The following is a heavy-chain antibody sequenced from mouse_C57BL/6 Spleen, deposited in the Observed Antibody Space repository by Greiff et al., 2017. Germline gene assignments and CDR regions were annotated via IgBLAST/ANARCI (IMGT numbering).Heavy chain of an antibody. V-gene: IGHV1-74*01. CDR1: GYTFTSYW. Sequence: LVEPGASVKVSCKASGYTFTSYWMHWVKQRPGQGLEWIGRIHPSDSDTNYNQKFKGKATLTVDKSSSTAYMQLSSLTSEDAAVYYCAIAEDYDGWFAYWGQGTLVTVSA. CDR3: AIAEDYDGWFAY. CDR2: IHPSDSDT. D-gene: IGHD2-4*01. J-gene: IGHJ3*01.